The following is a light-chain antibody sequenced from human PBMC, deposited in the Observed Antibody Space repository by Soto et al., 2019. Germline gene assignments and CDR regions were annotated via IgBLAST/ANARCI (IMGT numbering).Light chain of an antibody. J-gene: IGKJ1*01. CDR2: GAS. V-gene: IGKV3-15*01. CDR1: QSVSSN. Sequence: EIVMTQSPATLSVSPGERATLSCRASQSVSSNLAWYQQKPGQAPRLLIYGASTRATGSPARFSGSGSGTEYALNNSSLQSEDFAVYYCQQYNNWPPWTCGQGTKVEIK. CDR3: QQYNNWPPWT.